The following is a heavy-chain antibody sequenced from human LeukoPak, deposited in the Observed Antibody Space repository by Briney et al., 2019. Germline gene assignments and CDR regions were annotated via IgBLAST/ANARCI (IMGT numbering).Heavy chain of an antibody. Sequence: GGSLRLSCAASGFTVSSNYMSWVRQAQGKGLEWVSVIYSGGSTYYADSVKGRFTISRDNSKNTLYLQMNSLRAEDTAVYYCARDPRGDYYYYGMDVWGQGTTVTVSS. V-gene: IGHV3-66*01. D-gene: IGHD1-26*01. CDR2: IYSGGST. CDR1: GFTVSSNY. CDR3: ARDPRGDYYYYGMDV. J-gene: IGHJ6*02.